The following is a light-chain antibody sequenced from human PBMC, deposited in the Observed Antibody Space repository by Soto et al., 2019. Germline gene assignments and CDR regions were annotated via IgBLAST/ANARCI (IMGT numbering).Light chain of an antibody. Sequence: QSALTQPASVSGSPGQSITISCTGTSSDVGSYNLVSWYQQHPGKAPKLMIYEVSKRPSGVSNRFSGSKPGNTASLTISGPQAEDEADYYCCSYAGSSTPYVFGTGTKLTVL. V-gene: IGLV2-23*02. CDR2: EVS. CDR1: SSDVGSYNL. CDR3: CSYAGSSTPYV. J-gene: IGLJ1*01.